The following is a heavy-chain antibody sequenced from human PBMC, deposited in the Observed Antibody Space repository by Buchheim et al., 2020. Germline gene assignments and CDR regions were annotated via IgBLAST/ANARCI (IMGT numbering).Heavy chain of an antibody. V-gene: IGHV3-72*01. CDR2: TRNKANSYTT. CDR1: GFTFSDYY. J-gene: IGHJ6*02. Sequence: EVQLVESGGGLVQPGGSLRLSCAASGFTFSDYYMDWVRQAPGKGLEWVGRTRNKANSYTTQYAASVKGRFTISRDDSKNSLYLQMNSLKTEDTAVYYCACPATVTTTWDVWGQGTT. D-gene: IGHD4-17*01. CDR3: ACPATVTTTWDV.